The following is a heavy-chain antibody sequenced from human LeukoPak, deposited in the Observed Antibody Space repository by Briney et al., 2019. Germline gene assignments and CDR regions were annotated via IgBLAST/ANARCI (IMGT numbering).Heavy chain of an antibody. V-gene: IGHV3-21*01. Sequence: GGSLRLSCAASGFTFFSYTMNWVRQAPGKGLEWVSSISSSSSYIYYADSVKGRFTISRDNSKNTLYLQMNSLRAEDTAVYYCAKVGPGSWAGFDYWGQGTLVTVSS. D-gene: IGHD3-10*01. J-gene: IGHJ4*02. CDR2: ISSSSSYI. CDR1: GFTFFSYT. CDR3: AKVGPGSWAGFDY.